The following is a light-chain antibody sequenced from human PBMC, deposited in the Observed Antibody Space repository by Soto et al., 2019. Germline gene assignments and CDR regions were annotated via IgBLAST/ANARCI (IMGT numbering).Light chain of an antibody. CDR1: SSDVGSYNL. CDR3: CSYAGTTSLV. V-gene: IGLV2-23*01. Sequence: QSALTQPASVSGSPGQSITITCTGTSSDVGSYNLVSWYQQHPGKAPKLTIYEGNKRPSGVSDRFSGSKSGNTASLTISGLQAEDEANYYCCSYAGTTSLVFGGGTKVTVL. J-gene: IGLJ2*01. CDR2: EGN.